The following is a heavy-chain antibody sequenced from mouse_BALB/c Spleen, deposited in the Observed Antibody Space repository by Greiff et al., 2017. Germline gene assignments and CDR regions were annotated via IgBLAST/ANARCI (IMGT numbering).Heavy chain of an antibody. D-gene: IGHD2-4*01. Sequence: VQLQQSGPELVKPGASVKISCKASGYTFTDYNMHWVKQSHGKSLEWIGYIYPYNGGTGYNQKFKSKATLTVDNSSSTAYMELRSLTSEDSAVYYCARSWDYDAWFAYWGQGTLVTVSA. CDR2: IYPYNGGT. CDR1: GYTFTDYN. V-gene: IGHV1S29*02. J-gene: IGHJ3*01. CDR3: ARSWDYDAWFAY.